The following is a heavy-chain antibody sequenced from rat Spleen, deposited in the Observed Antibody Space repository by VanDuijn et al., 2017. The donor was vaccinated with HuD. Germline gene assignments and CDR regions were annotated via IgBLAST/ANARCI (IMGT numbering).Heavy chain of an antibody. CDR1: GFTFSDYY. J-gene: IGHJ1*01. CDR2: ISYDGGST. Sequence: EVQLVESGGGLVQPGRSLKLSCAASGFTFSDYYMAWVRQAPTKGLEWVASISYDGGSTYYRDSVKGRFTISRDNAKNTQYLQMDSLRSEDTATYYCARRAYYDGTLVYWYFDFWGPGTMVTVSS. D-gene: IGHD1-12*02. V-gene: IGHV5-20*01. CDR3: ARRAYYDGTLVYWYFDF.